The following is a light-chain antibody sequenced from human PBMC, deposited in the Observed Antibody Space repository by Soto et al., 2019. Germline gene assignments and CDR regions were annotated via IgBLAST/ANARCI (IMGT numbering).Light chain of an antibody. CDR1: SSDVGSYNI. CDR3: CSYAGSSTYV. Sequence: QSALTQPASVSGSPGQSITISCTGTSSDVGSYNIVSWYQQHPGKAPKLMIYEGSKRPSGVSNRFSGSKSGNTASLTISGIQAEEEADYYCCSYAGSSTYVFGTGTKMTVL. CDR2: EGS. J-gene: IGLJ1*01. V-gene: IGLV2-23*01.